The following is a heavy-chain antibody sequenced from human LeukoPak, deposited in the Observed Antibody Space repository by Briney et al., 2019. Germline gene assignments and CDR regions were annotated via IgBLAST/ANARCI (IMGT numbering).Heavy chain of an antibody. Sequence: PSETLSLTCAVSGYSISRGSYWGWIRQPPGKGLEWIGSVYHSGSAYYNPSLKSRVTISVDTSKNQFSLKLTSVTAADTAVYYCAVGLHSGQFALDIWGQGTMVTVSS. CDR3: AVGLHSGQFALDI. J-gene: IGHJ3*02. CDR2: VYHSGSA. D-gene: IGHD5-24*01. V-gene: IGHV4-38-2*01. CDR1: GYSISRGSY.